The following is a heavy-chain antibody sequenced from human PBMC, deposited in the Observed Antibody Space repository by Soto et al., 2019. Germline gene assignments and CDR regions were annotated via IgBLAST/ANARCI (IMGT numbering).Heavy chain of an antibody. Sequence: PSETLSLTCTVSGCSISSGGYYWSWILHHPGKGLEWIGYIYDSRSIFYNPSLKSRVTISVDTSKNQFSLNLDSVTAADTAVYYWARSYNGTPYGMDGWGQGTTVTVAS. CDR3: ARSYNGTPYGMDG. D-gene: IGHD1-1*01. CDR2: IYDSRSI. V-gene: IGHV4-31*03. CDR1: GCSISSGGYY. J-gene: IGHJ6*02.